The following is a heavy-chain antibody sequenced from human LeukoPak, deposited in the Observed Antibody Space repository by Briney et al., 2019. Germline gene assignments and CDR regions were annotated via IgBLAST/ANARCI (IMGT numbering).Heavy chain of an antibody. V-gene: IGHV3-21*01. J-gene: IGHJ4*02. CDR2: ISSSSSYI. Sequence: PGGSLRLSCAASGFTFSSYSMNWVRQAPGKGLEWVSSISSSSSYIYYADSVKGRFTISRDNAKNSLYLQMKGLRAQHTAVYYCARALMTTVPYFDYWGQGTLVTVSS. D-gene: IGHD4-11*01. CDR3: ARALMTTVPYFDY. CDR1: GFTFSSYS.